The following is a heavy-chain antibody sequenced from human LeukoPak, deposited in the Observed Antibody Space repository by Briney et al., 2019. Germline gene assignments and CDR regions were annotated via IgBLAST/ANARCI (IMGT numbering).Heavy chain of an antibody. CDR2: ISSSSSYI. Sequence: AGGSLRLSCAASGFTFSSYSMNWVRQAPGKGLEWVSSISSSSSYIYYADSVKGRFTISRDNSKNTLYLQMNSLRAEDTAVYYCARPGVTPRTISKFYYYYGMDVWGQGTTVTVSS. V-gene: IGHV3-21*01. CDR1: GFTFSSYS. J-gene: IGHJ6*02. CDR3: ARPGVTPRTISKFYYYYGMDV. D-gene: IGHD4-23*01.